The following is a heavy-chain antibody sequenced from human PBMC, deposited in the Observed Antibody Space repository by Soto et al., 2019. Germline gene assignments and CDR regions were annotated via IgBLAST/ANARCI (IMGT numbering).Heavy chain of an antibody. CDR2: ISYGGSNK. CDR3: ATRLTP. V-gene: IGHV3-30-3*01. Sequence: PGGSLRLSCAASGFTFSSYAMHWVRQAPGKGLEWVAVISYGGSNKYYADSVKGRFTISRDNSKNTLYLQMNSLRAEDTAVYYCATRLTPWGQGTLVTVSS. CDR1: GFTFSSYA. J-gene: IGHJ5*02.